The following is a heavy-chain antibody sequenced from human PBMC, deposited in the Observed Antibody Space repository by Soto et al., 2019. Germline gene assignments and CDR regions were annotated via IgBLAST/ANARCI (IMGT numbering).Heavy chain of an antibody. J-gene: IGHJ4*02. Sequence: PSETLSLTCAVSGGSISSSNWWSWVRQPPGKGLEWIGEIYHSGSTNYNPSLKSRVTISVDKSKNQFSLKLSSVTAADTAVYYCARGSEYAAERYYDSSGQFDYWGQGTLVTVS. CDR3: ARGSEYAAERYYDSSGQFDY. CDR2: IYHSGST. D-gene: IGHD3-22*01. V-gene: IGHV4-4*02. CDR1: GGSISSSNW.